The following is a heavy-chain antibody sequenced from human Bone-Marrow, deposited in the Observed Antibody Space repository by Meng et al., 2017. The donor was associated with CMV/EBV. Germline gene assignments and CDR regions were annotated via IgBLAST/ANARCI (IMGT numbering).Heavy chain of an antibody. J-gene: IGHJ4*02. CDR1: GYTFTGYY. Sequence: ASVKVSCKASGYTFTGYYMHWVRQAPGQGLEWMGWINPNSGGTNYAQKFQGRVTMTRDTSISTAYMELSSLRSEDTAVYYCARSVPAAWDFDYWGQGTLVTVYS. CDR3: ARSVPAAWDFDY. CDR2: INPNSGGT. V-gene: IGHV1-2*02. D-gene: IGHD2-2*01.